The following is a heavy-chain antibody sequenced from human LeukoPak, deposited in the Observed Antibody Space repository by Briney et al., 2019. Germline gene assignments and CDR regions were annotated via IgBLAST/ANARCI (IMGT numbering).Heavy chain of an antibody. J-gene: IGHJ4*02. V-gene: IGHV4-30-2*01. D-gene: IGHD3-10*01. CDR1: GGSISSGGYY. CDR2: IYHSGST. Sequence: SSETLSLTCTVSGGSISSGGYYWSWIRQPPGKGLEWIGYIYHSGSTYYNPSLKSRVTISVDRSKNQFSLKLSSVTAADTAVYYCARERRSGSYYYFDYWGQGTLVTVSS. CDR3: ARERRSGSYYYFDY.